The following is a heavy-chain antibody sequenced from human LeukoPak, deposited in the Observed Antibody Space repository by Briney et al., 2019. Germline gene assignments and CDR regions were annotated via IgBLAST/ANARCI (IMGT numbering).Heavy chain of an antibody. CDR1: GGTFSNYA. J-gene: IGHJ1*01. D-gene: IGHD1-14*01. CDR3: ARDSSEIRSLIVH. CDR2: ITPLFGTA. Sequence: ASVRVSCKASGGTFSNYAINWVRQAPGQGLEWMGGITPLFGTAKYAQKFQGRVTIIADESTSTAYMELSSLRSEDTAVYYCARDSSEIRSLIVHWGQGTLVTVSS. V-gene: IGHV1-69*13.